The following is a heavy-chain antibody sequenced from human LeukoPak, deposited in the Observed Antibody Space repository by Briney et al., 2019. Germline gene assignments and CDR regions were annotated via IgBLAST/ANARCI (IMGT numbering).Heavy chain of an antibody. D-gene: IGHD5-12*01. CDR2: ISYDGSNK. V-gene: IGHV3-30*18. CDR3: AKDFSGYDYSLYAFDI. J-gene: IGHJ3*02. CDR1: GFTFSSYG. Sequence: PGRSLRLSCAASGFTFSSYGMHWVRRAPGKGLEWVAVISYDGSNKYYADSVKGRFTISRDNSKNTLYLQMNSLRAEDTAVYYCAKDFSGYDYSLYAFDIWGQGTMVTVSS.